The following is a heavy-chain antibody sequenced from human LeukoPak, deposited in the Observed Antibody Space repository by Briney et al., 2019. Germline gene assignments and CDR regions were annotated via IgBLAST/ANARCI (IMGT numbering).Heavy chain of an antibody. CDR2: ISSNGGST. D-gene: IGHD1-26*01. V-gene: IGHV3-64*01. CDR3: ARGPIVGATRSYFQH. J-gene: IGHJ1*01. CDR1: GFTFSSYA. Sequence: GGSLGLSCAASGFTFSSYAMHWVRQAPGKGLEYVSAISSNGGSTYYANSVKGRFTISRDNSKNTLYLQMGSLRAEDMAVYYCARGPIVGATRSYFQHWGQGTLVTVSS.